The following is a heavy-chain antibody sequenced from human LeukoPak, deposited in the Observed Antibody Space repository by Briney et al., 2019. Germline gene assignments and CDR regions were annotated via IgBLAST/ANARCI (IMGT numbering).Heavy chain of an antibody. D-gene: IGHD1-26*01. CDR2: INHSGST. CDR3: ARYSFNSAQGAFDI. J-gene: IGHJ3*02. CDR1: GGSFSGYY. Sequence: NASETLSLTCAVYGGSFSGYYWSWIRQPPGKGLEWIGEINHSGSTNYNPSLKSRVTISVDTSKNQFSLKLSSVTAADTAVYYCARYSFNSAQGAFDIWGQGTMVTVSS. V-gene: IGHV4-34*01.